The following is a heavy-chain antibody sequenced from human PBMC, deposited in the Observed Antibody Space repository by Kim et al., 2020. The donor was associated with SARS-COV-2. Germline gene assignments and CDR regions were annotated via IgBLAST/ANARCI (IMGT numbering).Heavy chain of an antibody. V-gene: IGHV4-34*01. J-gene: IGHJ4*02. D-gene: IGHD4-17*01. CDR2: INHSGTT. Sequence: SETLSLTCAVYGGSFSDYQWTWIRQPPGKGLEWIGEINHSGTTTYNPSLKSRVTISVDPSKNQFSLSLGSMTAADTAVYYCARSPGVTTGFDFWGQGILV. CDR3: ARSPGVTTGFDF. CDR1: GGSFSDYQ.